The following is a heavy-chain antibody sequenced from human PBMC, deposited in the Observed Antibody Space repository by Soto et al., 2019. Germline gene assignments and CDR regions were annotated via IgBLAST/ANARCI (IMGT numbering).Heavy chain of an antibody. CDR1: GFTFSDYY. CDR2: ISSSSSYT. CDR3: ARVGLERYGDYEDYFDY. J-gene: IGHJ4*02. V-gene: IGHV3-11*06. Sequence: QVQLVESGGGLVKPGGSLRLSCAASGFTFSDYYMSWIRQAPGKGLEWVSYISSSSSYTNYADSVKGRFTISRDNAKNSLYLQMNSLRDEDTAVYYCARVGLERYGDYEDYFDYWGQGTLVTVSS. D-gene: IGHD4-17*01.